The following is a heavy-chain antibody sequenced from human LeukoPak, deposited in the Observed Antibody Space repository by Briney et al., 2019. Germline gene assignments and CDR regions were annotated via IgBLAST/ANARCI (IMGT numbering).Heavy chain of an antibody. CDR1: GFTFSSYW. V-gene: IGHV3-7*01. Sequence: PGGSLRLSCAASGFTFSSYWMSWVRQAPGKGLEWVANIKQDGSEKYYVDSVKGRFTISRDNAKNTLYLQMNSLRAEDTAVYYCARAAPRATEPFDYWGQGTLVTVSS. CDR2: IKQDGSEK. CDR3: ARAAPRATEPFDY. J-gene: IGHJ4*02. D-gene: IGHD5-12*01.